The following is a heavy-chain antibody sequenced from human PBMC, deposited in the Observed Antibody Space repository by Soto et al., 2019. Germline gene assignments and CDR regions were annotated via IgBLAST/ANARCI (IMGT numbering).Heavy chain of an antibody. CDR2: IIPIFGTA. CDR1: GGTFSSYA. CDR3: ARAVCISSSCYGRYYYHGMDV. V-gene: IGHV1-69*12. Sequence: QVQLVQSGAEVKKPGSSVKVSCKASGGTFSSYAISWVRQAPGQGLEWMGGIIPIFGTANYAQTFQGRNTITADDSSSTAYMELSSLRSEDTDVYYCARAVCISSSCYGRYYYHGMDVWGQGTTVTVSS. J-gene: IGHJ6*02. D-gene: IGHD2-2*01.